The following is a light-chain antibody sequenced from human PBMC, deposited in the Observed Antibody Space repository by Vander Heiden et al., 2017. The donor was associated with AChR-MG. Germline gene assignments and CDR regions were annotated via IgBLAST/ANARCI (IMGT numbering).Light chain of an antibody. CDR1: QDISNY. V-gene: IGKV1-33*01. J-gene: IGKJ2*01. CDR3: QQSDFYAT. Sequence: DIQITQSPSSLSASVGDRVTITCQASQDISNYVNWYQQKPGKAPKLLIYDASDLETGVPSRFTGSGSGTDFTFTISSLQPEDIAIYYCQQSDFYATFGQGTKLEIK. CDR2: DAS.